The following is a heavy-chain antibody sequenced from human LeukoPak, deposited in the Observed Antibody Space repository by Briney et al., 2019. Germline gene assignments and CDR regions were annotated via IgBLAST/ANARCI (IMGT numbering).Heavy chain of an antibody. CDR2: ISAYNGNT. CDR3: ARNRDGYNWGFWFDP. CDR1: GYTFTSYG. V-gene: IGHV1-18*01. Sequence: ASVKVSCKASGYTFTSYGISWVRQAPGQGLEWMGWISAYNGNTNYAQKLQGRVTMTTDTSTSTAYMELRSLRSEDTAVYYCARNRDGYNWGFWFDPWGQGTLVTVSS. D-gene: IGHD5-24*01. J-gene: IGHJ5*02.